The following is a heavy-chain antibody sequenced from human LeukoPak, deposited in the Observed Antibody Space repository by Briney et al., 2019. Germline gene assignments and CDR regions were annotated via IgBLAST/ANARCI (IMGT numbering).Heavy chain of an antibody. Sequence: SQTLSLTCTFSAFSLSTPGMGVGWIRQPPGKALEWLAFIYYNDDKRYSPSLRSRLTITRDTSKNQVVLAMTNMDPVDTATYYCAHLVVTIDWRSYFDYWGQGALVTVSS. V-gene: IGHV2-5*01. CDR1: AFSLSTPGMG. CDR2: IYYNDDK. D-gene: IGHD3-9*01. J-gene: IGHJ4*02. CDR3: AHLVVTIDWRSYFDY.